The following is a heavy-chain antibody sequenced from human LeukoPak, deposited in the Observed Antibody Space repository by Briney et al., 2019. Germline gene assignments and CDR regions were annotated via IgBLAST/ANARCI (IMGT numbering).Heavy chain of an antibody. V-gene: IGHV4-59*01. J-gene: IGHJ5*02. CDR1: GGSISSYY. D-gene: IGHD6-13*01. CDR2: IYYSGST. CDR3: ARARAAAGMNNWFDP. Sequence: SETLSLTCIVSGGSISSYYWSWIRQPPGKGLEWIGCIYYSGSTNYNPSLKSRVTISVGTSKNQFSLKLSSVTAADTAVYYCARARAAAGMNNWFDPWGQGTLVTVSS.